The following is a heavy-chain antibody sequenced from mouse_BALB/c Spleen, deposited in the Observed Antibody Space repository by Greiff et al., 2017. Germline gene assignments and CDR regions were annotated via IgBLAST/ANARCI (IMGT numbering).Heavy chain of an antibody. V-gene: IGHV1-7*01. Sequence: VQLQQSGAELAKPGASVKMSCKASGYTFTSYWMHWVKQRPGQGLEWIGYINPSTGYTEYNQKFKDKATLTADKSSSTAYMQLSSLTSEDSAVYYCARDYGYAWFAYWGQGTLVTVSA. CDR3: ARDYGYAWFAY. CDR2: INPSTGYT. D-gene: IGHD1-2*01. J-gene: IGHJ3*01. CDR1: GYTFTSYW.